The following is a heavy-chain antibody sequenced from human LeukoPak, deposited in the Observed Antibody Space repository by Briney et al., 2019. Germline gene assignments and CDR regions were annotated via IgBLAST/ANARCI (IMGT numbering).Heavy chain of an antibody. CDR1: GFTFSNAW. J-gene: IGHJ3*02. Sequence: PGGSLRLSCAASGFTFSNAWMSWVRQAPGKGLEWVGRIKSKTDGGTTDYAAPVKGRFTISRDDSKNTLYLQMNSLKTEDTAVYYCTTDYLDIVATTSGAFDIWGQGTVVTVSS. V-gene: IGHV3-15*01. CDR2: IKSKTDGGTT. CDR3: TTDYLDIVATTSGAFDI. D-gene: IGHD5-12*01.